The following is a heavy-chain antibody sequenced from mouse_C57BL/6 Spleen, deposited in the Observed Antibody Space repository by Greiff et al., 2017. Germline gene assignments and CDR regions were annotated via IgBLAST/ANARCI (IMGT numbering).Heavy chain of an antibody. CDR2: INPYNGGT. Sequence: VQLKESGPVLVKPGASVKMSCKASGYTFTDYYMNWVKQSHGKSLEWIGVINPYNGGTSYNQKFKGKATLTVDKSSSTAYMALNSLTSEDSAVYYCARGVANAMDYWGQGTSVTVSA. V-gene: IGHV1-19*01. D-gene: IGHD1-1*01. CDR1: GYTFTDYY. J-gene: IGHJ4*01. CDR3: ARGVANAMDY.